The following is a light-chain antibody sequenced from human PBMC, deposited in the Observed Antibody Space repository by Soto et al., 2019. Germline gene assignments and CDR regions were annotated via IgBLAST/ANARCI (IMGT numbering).Light chain of an antibody. J-gene: IGLJ2*01. CDR3: SSYTSSSTLV. V-gene: IGLV2-14*01. CDR2: GVS. Sequence: QSALTQPASVSGSPGQSITISCTGTSSDVGGYGYVSWYQQHPGKGPKLIIYGVSNRPSGVFNRFSGSKSGNTASLTISGLQAEDEADYYCSSYTSSSTLVFGGGTKLTVL. CDR1: SSDVGGYGY.